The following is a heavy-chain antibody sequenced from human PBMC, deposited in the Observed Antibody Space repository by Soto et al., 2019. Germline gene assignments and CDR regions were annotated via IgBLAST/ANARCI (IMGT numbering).Heavy chain of an antibody. J-gene: IGHJ4*02. Sequence: ESGGGLVQPGRSLRLSCAASGFTFDDYAMHWVRQAPGKGLEWVSGISWNSGSIGYADSVKGRFTISRDNAKNSLYLQMNSLRAEDTALYYCAKDIGEFWGQGTLVTVSS. V-gene: IGHV3-9*01. D-gene: IGHD3-10*01. CDR2: ISWNSGSI. CDR3: AKDIGEF. CDR1: GFTFDDYA.